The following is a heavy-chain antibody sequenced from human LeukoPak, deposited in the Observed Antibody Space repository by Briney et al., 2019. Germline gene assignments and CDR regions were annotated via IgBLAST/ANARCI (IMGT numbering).Heavy chain of an antibody. D-gene: IGHD3-22*01. CDR1: GFTFSSYA. Sequence: GGSLRLSCAASGFTFSSYAMHWVRQAPGKGLEWVAVISYGGSNKYYADSVKGRFTISRDNSKNTLYLQMNSLRAEDTAVYYCARDGYYYDSDAFDIWGQGTMVTVSS. V-gene: IGHV3-30-3*01. CDR3: ARDGYYYDSDAFDI. J-gene: IGHJ3*02. CDR2: ISYGGSNK.